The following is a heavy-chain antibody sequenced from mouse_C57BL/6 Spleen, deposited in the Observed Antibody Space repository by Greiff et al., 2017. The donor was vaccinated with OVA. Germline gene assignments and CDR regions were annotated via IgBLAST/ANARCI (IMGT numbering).Heavy chain of an antibody. CDR2: INPSSGDT. D-gene: IGHD1-1*01. CDR3: SITTGGAPVRYYAMDY. Sequence: VQGVESGAELARPGASVKMSCKASGYTFTSYTMHWVKQRPGQGLEWIGYINPSSGDTKYNQKFKDKATLTADKSSSTAYMQLGSLTSEDSAVYYCSITTGGAPVRYYAMDYWGQGTSVTVSS. CDR1: GYTFTSYT. V-gene: IGHV1-4*01. J-gene: IGHJ4*01.